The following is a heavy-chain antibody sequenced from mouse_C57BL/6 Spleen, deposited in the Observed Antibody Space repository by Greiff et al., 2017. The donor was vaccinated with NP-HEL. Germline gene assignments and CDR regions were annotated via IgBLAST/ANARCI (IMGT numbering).Heavy chain of an antibody. CDR3: ARSHYYYGSSYDYFDY. Sequence: VQLQQPGAELVMPGASVKLSCKASGYTFTSYWMHWVKQRPGQGLEWIGEIDPSDSYTNYNQKFKGKSTLTVDKSSSTAYMQLSSLTSEDSAVYYCARSHYYYGSSYDYFDYWGQGTTLTVSS. D-gene: IGHD1-1*01. CDR2: IDPSDSYT. J-gene: IGHJ2*01. V-gene: IGHV1-69*01. CDR1: GYTFTSYW.